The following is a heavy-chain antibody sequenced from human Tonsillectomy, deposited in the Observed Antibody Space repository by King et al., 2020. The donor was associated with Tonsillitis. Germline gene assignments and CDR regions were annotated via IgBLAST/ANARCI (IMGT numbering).Heavy chain of an antibody. V-gene: IGHV3-23*04. CDR3: AKGPVASMYYFDN. D-gene: IGHD2-2*01. J-gene: IGHJ4*02. Sequence: VQLVESGGGLVQPGGSLRLSCAASGFTFSTFAMSWVRQAPGKGLEWVSEISGSGDITYYADSVKGRFTISRDNSKNTLYLQMNSLRAEDTAVYYCAKGPVASMYYFDNWGQGTLVTVSS. CDR1: GFTFSTFA. CDR2: ISGSGDIT.